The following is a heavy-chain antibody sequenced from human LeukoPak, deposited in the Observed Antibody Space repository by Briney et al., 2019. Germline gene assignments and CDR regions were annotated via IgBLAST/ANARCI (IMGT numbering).Heavy chain of an antibody. V-gene: IGHV3-53*01. D-gene: IGHD3-10*01. CDR3: AKVMDGSGIKYGVTLDY. CDR1: GFTVSSNY. J-gene: IGHJ4*02. Sequence: PGGSLRLSCAASGFTVSSNYMSWVRQAPGKGLEWVSVIYSGGSTYYADSVKGRFTISRDNSKNTLYLQMNSLRAEDTAVYYCAKVMDGSGIKYGVTLDYWGQGTLVTVSS. CDR2: IYSGGST.